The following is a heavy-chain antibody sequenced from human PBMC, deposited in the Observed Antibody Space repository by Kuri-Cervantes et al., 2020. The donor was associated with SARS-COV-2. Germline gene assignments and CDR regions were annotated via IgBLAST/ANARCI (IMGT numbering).Heavy chain of an antibody. D-gene: IGHD6-13*01. Sequence: ASVKVSCKVSGYTFTDYYMHWVQQAPGKGLEWMGLVDPEDGETIYAEKFQGRVTITADTSTDTAYMGLSSLRSEDTAVYYCAGTQQQLSIGLGWGQGTLVTVSS. V-gene: IGHV1-69-2*01. CDR2: VDPEDGET. CDR3: AGTQQQLSIGLG. J-gene: IGHJ4*02. CDR1: GYTFTDYY.